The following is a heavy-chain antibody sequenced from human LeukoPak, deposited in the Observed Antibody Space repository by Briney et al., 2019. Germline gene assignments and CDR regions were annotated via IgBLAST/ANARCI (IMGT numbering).Heavy chain of an antibody. CDR3: ARGTSHPRITIFGVVTPFDY. J-gene: IGHJ4*02. D-gene: IGHD3-3*01. CDR2: INHSGST. CDR1: GGSFSGYY. Sequence: SETLSLTCAVYGGSFSGYYWSWIRQPPGKGLEWIGEINHSGSTNYNPSLKSRVTISVDTSKNQFSLKLSSVTAADTAAYYCARGTSHPRITIFGVVTPFDYWGQGTLVTVSS. V-gene: IGHV4-34*01.